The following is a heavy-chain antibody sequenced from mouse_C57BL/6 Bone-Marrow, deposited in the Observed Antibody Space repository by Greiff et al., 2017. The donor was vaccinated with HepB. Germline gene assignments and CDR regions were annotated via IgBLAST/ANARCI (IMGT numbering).Heavy chain of an antibody. CDR3: ARFSRFDY. V-gene: IGHV1-82*01. Sequence: QVQLQQSGPELVKPGASVKISCKASGYAFSSSWMNWVKQRPGNGLEWIGRIYPGDGDTNYNGKFKGKATLTADKSSSTAYMQLSSLTSEDSAVYFCARFSRFDYWGQGTTLTVSS. CDR1: GYAFSSSW. CDR2: IYPGDGDT. J-gene: IGHJ2*01.